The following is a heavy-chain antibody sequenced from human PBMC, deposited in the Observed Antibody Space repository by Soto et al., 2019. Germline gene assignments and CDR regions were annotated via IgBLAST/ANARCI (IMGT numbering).Heavy chain of an antibody. Sequence: ASVKVSCKVSGYTLTELSMHWVRQAPGKGLEWMGGFDPEDGETIYAQKFQGRFTISRDNAKNSLYLQMNSLRAEDTAVYYCARDPTPYYDFWSGSALGAFDIWGQGTMVTVSS. V-gene: IGHV1-24*01. CDR2: FDPEDGET. CDR1: GYTLTELS. D-gene: IGHD3-3*01. J-gene: IGHJ3*02. CDR3: ARDPTPYYDFWSGSALGAFDI.